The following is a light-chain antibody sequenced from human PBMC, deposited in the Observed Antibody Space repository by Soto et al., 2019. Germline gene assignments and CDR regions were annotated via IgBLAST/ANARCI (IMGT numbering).Light chain of an antibody. J-gene: IGKJ1*01. V-gene: IGKV1-5*01. CDR1: QSITNW. CDR2: DAS. Sequence: DIQMTQSPSTLSASVGDRVTITCRASQSITNWLAWYQQKPGKAPELLIYDASSLKSGVPSRFSGSGSGTEFTLTISSLQPDDFATYHCQQYNSYSRTFGQGTKVDIK. CDR3: QQYNSYSRT.